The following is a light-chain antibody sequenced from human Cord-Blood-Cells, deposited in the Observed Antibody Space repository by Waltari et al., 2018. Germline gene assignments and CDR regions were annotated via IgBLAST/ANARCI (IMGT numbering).Light chain of an antibody. CDR2: EGS. CDR3: CSYAGSSRV. Sequence: QSALTQPASVSGSPGQSITISCTGTSSDVGSYNLVSWYQQHPGKAPKLMIYEGSKRPSGVSNRFSGSKSGSTASLTISGLQAEDEADYYCCSYAGSSRVFGTGTKVTVL. CDR1: SSDVGSYNL. J-gene: IGLJ1*01. V-gene: IGLV2-23*01.